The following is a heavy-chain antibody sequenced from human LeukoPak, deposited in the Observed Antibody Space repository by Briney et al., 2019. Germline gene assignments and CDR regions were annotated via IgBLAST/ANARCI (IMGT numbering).Heavy chain of an antibody. J-gene: IGHJ6*03. CDR3: ARSPQGIVVVPAARLYYYYYMDV. Sequence: SETLSLTCAVYGGSFSGYYWSWIRQPPGKGLEWIGEINHSGSTNYNPSPKSRVTISVDTSKNQLSLKLSSVPAADTAVYYCARSPQGIVVVPAARLYYYYYMDVWGKGTTVTVSS. CDR1: GGSFSGYY. CDR2: INHSGST. D-gene: IGHD2-2*01. V-gene: IGHV4-34*01.